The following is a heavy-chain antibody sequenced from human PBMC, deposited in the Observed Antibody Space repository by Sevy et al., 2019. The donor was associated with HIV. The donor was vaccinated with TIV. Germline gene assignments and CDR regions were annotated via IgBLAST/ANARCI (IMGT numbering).Heavy chain of an antibody. J-gene: IGHJ3*02. CDR2: ISYDGSNK. CDR1: GFTFSSYG. Sequence: GGSLRLSCAASGFTFSSYGMHWVRQAPGKGLEWVAVISYDGSNKYYAYSVKGCFTISRDNSKNTLYLQMNSLRAEATAVYYCAKDPMAVTGAFDIWGQGTMVTVSS. V-gene: IGHV3-30*18. CDR3: AKDPMAVTGAFDI. D-gene: IGHD2-21*02.